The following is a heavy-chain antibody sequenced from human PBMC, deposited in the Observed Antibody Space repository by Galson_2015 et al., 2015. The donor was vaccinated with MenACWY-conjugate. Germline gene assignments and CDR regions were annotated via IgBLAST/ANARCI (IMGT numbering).Heavy chain of an antibody. CDR3: TRGRIQLWYYYYYGMDV. Sequence: SLRLSCAASGFTFGDYAMSWFRQAPGKGLEWVGFIRSKAYGGTTEYAASVKGRFTVSRDDSKSIAYLQMNSLKTEDTAVYYCTRGRIQLWYYYYYGMDVWGQGTTVTVSS. J-gene: IGHJ6*02. CDR2: IRSKAYGGTT. CDR1: GFTFGDYA. D-gene: IGHD5-18*01. V-gene: IGHV3-49*03.